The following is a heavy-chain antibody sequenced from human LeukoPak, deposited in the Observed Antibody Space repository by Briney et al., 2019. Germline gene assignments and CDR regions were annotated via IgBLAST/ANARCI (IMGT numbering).Heavy chain of an antibody. CDR2: IIPISGTA. J-gene: IGHJ4*02. Sequence: SVKVSCKASGGTFSSYAISWVRQAPGQGLEWMGRIIPISGTANYAQKFQGRVTITTDESTSTAYMELSSLRSEDTAVYYCARSPGIAVAGPRSENFDYWGQGTLVTVSS. D-gene: IGHD6-19*01. CDR1: GGTFSSYA. CDR3: ARSPGIAVAGPRSENFDY. V-gene: IGHV1-69*05.